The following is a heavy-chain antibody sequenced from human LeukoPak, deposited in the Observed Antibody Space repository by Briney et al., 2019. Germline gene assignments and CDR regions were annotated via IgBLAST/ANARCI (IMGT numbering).Heavy chain of an antibody. J-gene: IGHJ5*02. V-gene: IGHV3-21*01. CDR2: ISSSSSYI. D-gene: IGHD2-21*02. CDR1: GFTFSTYT. Sequence: GGSLRLSCAASGFTFSTYTMNWVRQAPGKGLEWVSSISSSSSYIYYADSVKGRFTISRDNSKNTLYLQMNSLRAEDTAVYYCAREHIVVVTAIYNWFDPWGQGTLVTVSS. CDR3: AREHIVVVTAIYNWFDP.